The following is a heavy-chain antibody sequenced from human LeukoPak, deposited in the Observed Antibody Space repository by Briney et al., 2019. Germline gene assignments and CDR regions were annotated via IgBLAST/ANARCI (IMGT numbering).Heavy chain of an antibody. Sequence: SETLSLTCTVSGGSISSGSYYWSWIRQPAGKGLEWIGRIYTSGSTNYNPSLKSRVTISVDTSKNQFSLKLSPVTAADTAVYYCARARYDSSGYYPVPFDYWGQGTLVTVSS. V-gene: IGHV4-61*02. J-gene: IGHJ4*02. CDR1: GGSISSGSYY. D-gene: IGHD3-22*01. CDR2: IYTSGST. CDR3: ARARYDSSGYYPVPFDY.